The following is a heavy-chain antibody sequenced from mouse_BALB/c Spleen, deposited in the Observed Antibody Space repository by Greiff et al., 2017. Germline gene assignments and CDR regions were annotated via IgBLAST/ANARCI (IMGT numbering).Heavy chain of an antibody. CDR2: ISYDGSN. CDR3: AREEILYYGSSYGFAY. V-gene: IGHV3-6*02. CDR1: GYSITSGYY. J-gene: IGHJ3*01. D-gene: IGHD1-1*01. Sequence: EVQLQESGPGLVKPSQSLSLTCSVTGYSITSGYYWNWIRQFPGNKLEWMGYISYDGSNNYNPSLKNRISITRDTSKNQFFLKLNSVTTEDTATYYCAREEILYYGSSYGFAYWGQGTLVTVSA.